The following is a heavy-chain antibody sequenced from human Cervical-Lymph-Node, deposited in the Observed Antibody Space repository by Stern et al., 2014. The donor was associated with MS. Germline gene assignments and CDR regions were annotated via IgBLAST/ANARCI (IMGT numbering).Heavy chain of an antibody. CDR2: ISGYNGNN. J-gene: IGHJ6*02. D-gene: IGHD2-2*02. CDR1: GYTFTSFG. CDR3: ARGPYCSSTSCYTNGYYFYGMDV. Sequence: QVQLVESGPEVKKPGASVKVSCKTSGYTFTSFGISWVRRAPGQGLEWMGWISGYNGNNKYAQEFQGRATLTTDTSTNTAHMDLTSLRYDDTAIYYCARGPYCSSTSCYTNGYYFYGMDVWGQGTTVTVSS. V-gene: IGHV1-18*01.